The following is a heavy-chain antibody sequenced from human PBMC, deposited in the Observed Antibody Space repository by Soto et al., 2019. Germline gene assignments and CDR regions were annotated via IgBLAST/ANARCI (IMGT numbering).Heavy chain of an antibody. CDR2: IIPILGIA. CDR1: GGTFSSYT. J-gene: IGHJ3*02. V-gene: IGHV1-69*02. Sequence: QVQLVQSGAEVQKPGSSVKVSCKASGGTFSSYTISWVRQAPGQGLEWMGRIIPILGIANYAQKFQGRVTITADKSTSTAYMELSSLRSEDTAVYYCARGGYCSGGSCYSDDAFDIWGQGTMVTVSS. D-gene: IGHD2-15*01. CDR3: ARGGYCSGGSCYSDDAFDI.